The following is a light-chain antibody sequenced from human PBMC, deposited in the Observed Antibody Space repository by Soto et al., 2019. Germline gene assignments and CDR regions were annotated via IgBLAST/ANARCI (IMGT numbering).Light chain of an antibody. CDR3: SSYTTSRTHVV. V-gene: IGLV2-14*01. Sequence: QSALTQPASVSGSPGQSITISCTGTSSDVGSYNYVSWYQQYPGKAPKLMIYDVSNRPSGVSYRFSGSKSGNTASLTISGLQAEAEADYYCSSYTTSRTHVVFGGGTKLTVL. J-gene: IGLJ2*01. CDR1: SSDVGSYNY. CDR2: DVS.